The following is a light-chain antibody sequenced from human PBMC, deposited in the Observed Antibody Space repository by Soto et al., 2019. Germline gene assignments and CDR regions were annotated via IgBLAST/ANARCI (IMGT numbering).Light chain of an antibody. J-gene: IGLJ1*01. V-gene: IGLV2-8*01. CDR3: CSYAVSNNV. CDR2: EVS. Sequence: QSALTQPPSASGSPGQSVTISCTGKSSDVGGYNYVSWYQQHPGKAPKLMIYEVSKRPSGVPDRFSGSKSGNTASLTVSGLQSEDEADYYFCSYAVSNNVFGTGTKLTVL. CDR1: SSDVGGYNY.